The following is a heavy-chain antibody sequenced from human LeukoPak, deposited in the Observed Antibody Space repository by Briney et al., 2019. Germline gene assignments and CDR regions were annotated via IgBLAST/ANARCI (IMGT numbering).Heavy chain of an antibody. D-gene: IGHD2-15*01. V-gene: IGHV3-30*04. Sequence: GSLRLSCAASGFIFSNYAMHWVRQAPGKELGWVAVISYDGSNKYYADSVKGRFTISRDNAKNTLYLQMSSLRAGDTAVYYCASTPNGVAAIYFDYWGQGTLVTVSS. CDR3: ASTPNGVAAIYFDY. CDR1: GFIFSNYA. J-gene: IGHJ4*02. CDR2: ISYDGSNK.